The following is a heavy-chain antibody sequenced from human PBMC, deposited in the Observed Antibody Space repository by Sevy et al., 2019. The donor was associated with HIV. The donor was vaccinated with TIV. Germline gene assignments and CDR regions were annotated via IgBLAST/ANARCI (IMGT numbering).Heavy chain of an antibody. V-gene: IGHV3-53*01. D-gene: IGHD6-13*01. CDR2: IYSGGST. CDR3: ASENRGTKYSSSWTTSRRHYGMDV. Sequence: GGSLRLSCAASGFTVSSNYMSWVRQAPGKGLEWVSVIYSGGSTYYADSVKGRFTISSDNSKNTLYLQMNSLRAEDTAVYYCASENRGTKYSSSWTTSRRHYGMDVWGQGTTVTVSS. J-gene: IGHJ6*02. CDR1: GFTVSSNY.